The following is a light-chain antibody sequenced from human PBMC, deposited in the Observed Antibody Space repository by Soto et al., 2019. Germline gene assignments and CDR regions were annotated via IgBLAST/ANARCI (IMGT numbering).Light chain of an antibody. CDR1: QSVSSY. CDR3: LQRSKWPLT. J-gene: IGKJ4*01. Sequence: EIVLTQSPATLSLSPGERATLSCRASQSVSSYLAWYQQRPGQAPRLLIYDTSNRATGIPARFSGSGSGPDFTLTISSLEPDDFAVYYCLQRSKWPLTFGVWTKVEI. CDR2: DTS. V-gene: IGKV3-11*01.